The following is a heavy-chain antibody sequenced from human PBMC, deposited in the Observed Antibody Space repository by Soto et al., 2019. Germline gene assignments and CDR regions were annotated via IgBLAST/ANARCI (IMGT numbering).Heavy chain of an antibody. J-gene: IGHJ4*02. CDR3: AKFFVETGGSSGWPWSFHF. CDR1: GFTFSSYP. D-gene: IGHD6-25*01. V-gene: IGHV3-23*01. Sequence: GGSLRLSCAASGFTFSSYPMSWVRQAPGKGLEWVSAISGTGGTTYYADSVKGRFTISRDNSRNTLHLQMNSLRAEDTAIYYCAKFFVETGGSSGWPWSFHFWGQGTLVTVSS. CDR2: ISGTGGTT.